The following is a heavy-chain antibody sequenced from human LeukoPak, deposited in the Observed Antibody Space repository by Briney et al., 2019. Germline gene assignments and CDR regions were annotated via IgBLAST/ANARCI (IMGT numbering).Heavy chain of an antibody. J-gene: IGHJ5*02. CDR1: GGSISNYY. V-gene: IGHV3-66*01. D-gene: IGHD1-7*01. Sequence: PSETLSLTCSVSGGSISNYYWTWIRQPPGKGLEWVSVIYSGGNTYYADSVKGRFTISRDNSKNTLYLQMNSLRAEDTAVYYCARDSNFDWFDPWGQGTLVTVSS. CDR3: ARDSNFDWFDP. CDR2: IYSGGNT.